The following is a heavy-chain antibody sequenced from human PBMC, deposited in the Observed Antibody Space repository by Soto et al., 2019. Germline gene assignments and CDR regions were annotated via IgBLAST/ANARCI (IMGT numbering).Heavy chain of an antibody. D-gene: IGHD3-22*01. CDR1: GFTFSSYE. J-gene: IGHJ6*02. V-gene: IGHV3-48*03. CDR3: ARDGYYYDSSGYSTPYYYYGMDV. CDR2: ISSSGSTI. Sequence: GGSLRLSCAASGFTFSSYEMNWVRQAPGKGLEWVSYISSSGSTIYYADSVKGRFTISRDNAKNSLYLQMNSLRAEDTAVYYCARDGYYYDSSGYSTPYYYYGMDVWGQGTTVTVSS.